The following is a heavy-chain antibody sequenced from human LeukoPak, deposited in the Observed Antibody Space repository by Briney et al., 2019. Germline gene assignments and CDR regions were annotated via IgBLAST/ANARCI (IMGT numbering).Heavy chain of an antibody. Sequence: ASVKVSCKASGYTFTSYYIHWVRQAPGQGLEWMGIINPSGASTSYAQKFQGRVTMTRDMSTSTVYMELSSLRSEDTAVYYCATGGHVRVYDSSAYYGHYWGQGTLVTVSS. J-gene: IGHJ4*02. V-gene: IGHV1-46*01. CDR2: INPSGAST. D-gene: IGHD3-22*01. CDR1: GYTFTSYY. CDR3: ATGGHVRVYDSSAYYGHY.